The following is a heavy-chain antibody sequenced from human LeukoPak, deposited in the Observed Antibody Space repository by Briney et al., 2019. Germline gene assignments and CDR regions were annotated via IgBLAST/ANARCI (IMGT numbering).Heavy chain of an antibody. CDR1: GFTFSSYS. J-gene: IGHJ4*02. V-gene: IGHV3-21*01. CDR2: ISSSSSYI. Sequence: PGGSLRLSCAASGFTFSSYSMNWVRQAPGKGLEWVSSISSSSSYIYYADSVKGRFTISRDNAKNLLYLQMNSLRAEDTAVYYCARDRWWELPRSGYYFDYWGQGTLVTVSS. CDR3: ARDRWWELPRSGYYFDY. D-gene: IGHD1-26*01.